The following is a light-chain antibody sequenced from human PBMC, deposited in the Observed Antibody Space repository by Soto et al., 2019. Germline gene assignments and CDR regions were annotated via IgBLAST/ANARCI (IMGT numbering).Light chain of an antibody. CDR3: QQYGSSLFT. CDR1: QSVSSNY. V-gene: IGKV3-20*01. J-gene: IGKJ3*01. CDR2: GAS. Sequence: EIVLTRSPGTLSLSPGERATLSCRASQSVSSNYLAWYQQKPGQAPRLLIYGASSRATGIPDRFSGSGSGTDFTLTISRLEPEDFAVYYCQQYGSSLFTFGPGTKVDI.